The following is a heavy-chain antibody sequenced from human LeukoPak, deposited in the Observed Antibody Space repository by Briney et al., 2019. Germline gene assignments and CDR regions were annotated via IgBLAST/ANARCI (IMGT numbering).Heavy chain of an antibody. V-gene: IGHV3-30*02. CDR2: IRYDGSNK. CDR3: AKPLWGPSIGYYDSSGKSWFDP. J-gene: IGHJ5*02. Sequence: GGSLRLSCAASGFTFSSYGMHWVRQAPGKGLEWVAFIRYDGSNKYYADSVKGRFTISRYSSKNTLYLQMHSLIAEDTAVYYCAKPLWGPSIGYYDSSGKSWFDPWGQGTLVTVSS. D-gene: IGHD3-22*01. CDR1: GFTFSSYG.